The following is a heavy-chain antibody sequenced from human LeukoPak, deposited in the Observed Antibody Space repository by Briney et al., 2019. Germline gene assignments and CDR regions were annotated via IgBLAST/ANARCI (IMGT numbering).Heavy chain of an antibody. D-gene: IGHD3/OR15-3a*01. V-gene: IGHV5-51*01. CDR1: GYSFTNYW. CDR2: IYPGDPDT. Sequence: GESLEISCKGSGYSFTNYWIGWVRQMPGKGLEWMGIIYPGDPDTRYSPTFQGQVTISADKSISTAYLQWSSLKASASAMYYCARRQGEYDFNAFDIWGQGTMVTSSS. J-gene: IGHJ3*02. CDR3: ARRQGEYDFNAFDI.